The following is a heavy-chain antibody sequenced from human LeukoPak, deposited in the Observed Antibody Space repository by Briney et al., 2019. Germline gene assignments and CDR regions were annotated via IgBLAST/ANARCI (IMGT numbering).Heavy chain of an antibody. Sequence: GGSLRLSCVASGFNVSSDYMSWVRQAPGKGLEWVSVIYSGRITYYADSVKGRFTISRDNSKNTLYLQMNSLRAEDTAVYFCARERSGYRYGYFDYWGQGTLVTVSS. CDR1: GFNVSSDY. CDR3: ARERSGYRYGYFDY. J-gene: IGHJ4*02. CDR2: IYSGRIT. D-gene: IGHD5-18*01. V-gene: IGHV3-66*01.